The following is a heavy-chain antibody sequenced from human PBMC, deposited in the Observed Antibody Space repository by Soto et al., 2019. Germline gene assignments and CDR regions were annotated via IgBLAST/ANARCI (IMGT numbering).Heavy chain of an antibody. Sequence: GRSLRLSCAASGFTFSTYAMAWVRQAPGKGLEWVSGISWNSGSIGYADPVKGRFTISRDNAKNSLYLQMNSLRAEDTALYYCAKDLPPDYWGQGTLVTVSS. CDR1: GFTFSTYA. J-gene: IGHJ4*02. D-gene: IGHD2-2*01. CDR2: ISWNSGSI. V-gene: IGHV3-9*01. CDR3: AKDLPPDY.